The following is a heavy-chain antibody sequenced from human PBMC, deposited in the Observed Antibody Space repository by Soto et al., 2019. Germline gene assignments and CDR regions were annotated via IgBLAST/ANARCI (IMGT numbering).Heavy chain of an antibody. J-gene: IGHJ4*02. CDR1: GFTFSNYA. D-gene: IGHD3-22*01. CDR3: AKATMTLVVIRLDS. Sequence: GALRLSCAASGFTFSNYAMNWVRQAPGKGLEWVSTISGRGGSTYHADSVKGRFTISRDNSKNILYLQMNSLRAEDTAVYYCAKATMTLVVIRLDSWGQGTLVTVSS. CDR2: ISGRGGST. V-gene: IGHV3-23*01.